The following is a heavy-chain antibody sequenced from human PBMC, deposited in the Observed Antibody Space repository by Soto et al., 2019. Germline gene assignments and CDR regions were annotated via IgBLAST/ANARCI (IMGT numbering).Heavy chain of an antibody. CDR2: INPNSGGT. CDR1: GYTFTGYY. J-gene: IGHJ4*02. CDR3: ARGVLSRKRTTVTDFDY. Sequence: ASVKVSCKASGYTFTGYYMHWVRQAPGQGLEWMGWINPNSGGTNYAQKFQGWVTMTRDTSISTAYMELSRLRSDDTAVYYCARGVLSRKRTTVTDFDYWGQGTLVTVS. V-gene: IGHV1-2*04. D-gene: IGHD4-17*01.